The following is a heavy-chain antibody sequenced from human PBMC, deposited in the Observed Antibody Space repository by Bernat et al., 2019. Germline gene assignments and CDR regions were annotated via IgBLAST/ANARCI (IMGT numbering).Heavy chain of an antibody. CDR2: IYSGGRT. D-gene: IGHD1-1*01. CDR1: GFTVSSNY. Sequence: EVQLVESGGGLVQPGGSLRLSCVASGFTVSSNYMSWVRQAPGKGLEWVSVIYSGGRTYYADSVKGRLTISRDNAKNTLYLQMNSLRAEDTAVYYCARQGLEPRGFYYYYYMDVRGKGTTVTVSS. CDR3: ARQGLEPRGFYYYYYMDV. J-gene: IGHJ6*03. V-gene: IGHV3-66*04.